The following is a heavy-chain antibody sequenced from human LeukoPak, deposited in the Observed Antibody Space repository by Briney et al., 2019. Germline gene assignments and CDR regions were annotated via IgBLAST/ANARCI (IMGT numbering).Heavy chain of an antibody. D-gene: IGHD3-10*01. CDR1: GFTFDDYA. J-gene: IGHJ4*02. Sequence: PGGSLRLSCAASGFTFDDYAMHWVRQAPGKGLEWVSAISGSGGSTYYADSVKGRFTISRDNSKNTLYLQMNSLRAEDTAVYYCAKVAPMVRGPAYDYWGQGTLVTVSS. CDR2: ISGSGGST. V-gene: IGHV3-23*01. CDR3: AKVAPMVRGPAYDY.